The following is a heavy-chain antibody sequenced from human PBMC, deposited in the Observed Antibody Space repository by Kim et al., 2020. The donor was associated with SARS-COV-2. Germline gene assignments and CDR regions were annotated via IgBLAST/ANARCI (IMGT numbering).Heavy chain of an antibody. CDR3: SRGWGAD. V-gene: IGHV3-74*01. Sequence: GGSLRLSCAASGFTFSSYWMHWVRQAPGKGLVWVSRIYNDGTHTNYADSVKGRFTISRDNAKNTVYLQMNSLRAEDMAVYYCSRGWGADWGQGTLVTVSS. CDR1: GFTFSSYW. D-gene: IGHD3-16*01. J-gene: IGHJ1*01. CDR2: IYNDGTHT.